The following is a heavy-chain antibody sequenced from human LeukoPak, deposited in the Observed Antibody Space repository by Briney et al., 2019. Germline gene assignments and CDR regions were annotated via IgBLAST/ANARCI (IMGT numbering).Heavy chain of an antibody. Sequence: GGSLRLSCAASGFTLSSFWMSCVRQAPGKGLEWVANIKQDGNEKYYADSVKGRFTISRDNAKNSLYLQMNSLRAEDTAVYYCATIKVRANNYDTDGFEYWGQGTLVTVSS. CDR1: GFTLSSFW. V-gene: IGHV3-7*05. CDR3: ATIKVRANNYDTDGFEY. CDR2: IKQDGNEK. D-gene: IGHD3-10*01. J-gene: IGHJ4*02.